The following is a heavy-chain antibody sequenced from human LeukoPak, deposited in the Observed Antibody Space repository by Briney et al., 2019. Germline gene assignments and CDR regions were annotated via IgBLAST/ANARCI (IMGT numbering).Heavy chain of an antibody. Sequence: TGGSLRLSCAASGFTFSSYAMSWVRQAPGKGLEWVSAISGSGGSTYYADSVKDRFTISRDNSKNTLYLQMNSLRAEDTAVYYCAKAWTVTTRGGYFDYWGQGTLVTVSS. CDR3: AKAWTVTTRGGYFDY. D-gene: IGHD4-17*01. J-gene: IGHJ4*02. V-gene: IGHV3-23*01. CDR2: ISGSGGST. CDR1: GFTFSSYA.